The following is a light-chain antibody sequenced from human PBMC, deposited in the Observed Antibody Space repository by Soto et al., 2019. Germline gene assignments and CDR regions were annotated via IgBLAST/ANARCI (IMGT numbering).Light chain of an antibody. CDR1: QSVSST. Sequence: EIVMTQSPATLSVSPGERATLSCRASQSVSSTLAWYQQKPGQAPRLLIYGASTRATGIPARFSGSGSGTEFTLTISSLQSEDFAVYYCQQYIYWMWKFRQGTKVNIK. V-gene: IGKV3-15*01. CDR2: GAS. CDR3: QQYIYWMWK. J-gene: IGKJ1*01.